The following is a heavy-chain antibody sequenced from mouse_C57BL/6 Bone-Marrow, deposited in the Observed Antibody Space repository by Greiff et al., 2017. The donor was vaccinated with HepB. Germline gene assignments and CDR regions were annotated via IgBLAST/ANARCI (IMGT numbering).Heavy chain of an antibody. CDR2: IYPRDGST. CDR1: GYTFTDHT. D-gene: IGHD2-4*01. J-gene: IGHJ3*01. V-gene: IGHV1-78*01. CDR3: ARRGDYDVAWFAY. Sequence: VKLQESDAELVKPGASVKISCKVSGYTFTDHTIHWMKQRPEQGLEWIGYIYPRDGSTKYNEKFKGKATLTADKSSSTAYMQLNSLTSEDSAVYFCARRGDYDVAWFAYWGQGTLVTVSA.